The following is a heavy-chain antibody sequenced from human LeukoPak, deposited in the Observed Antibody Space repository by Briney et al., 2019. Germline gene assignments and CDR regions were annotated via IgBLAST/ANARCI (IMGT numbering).Heavy chain of an antibody. D-gene: IGHD6-13*01. CDR2: ISAYNGNT. Sequence: ASVKVSCTASGYTFTSYGISWVRQAPGQGLEWMGWISAYNGNTNYAQKLQGRVTMTTDTSTSTAYMELRSLRSDDTAVYYCARERRAAAGRNWFDPWGQGTLVTVSS. V-gene: IGHV1-18*01. CDR3: ARERRAAAGRNWFDP. CDR1: GYTFTSYG. J-gene: IGHJ5*02.